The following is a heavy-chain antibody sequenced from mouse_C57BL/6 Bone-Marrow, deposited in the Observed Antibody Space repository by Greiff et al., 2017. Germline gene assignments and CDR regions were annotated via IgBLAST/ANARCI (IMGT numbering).Heavy chain of an antibody. D-gene: IGHD1-1*01. CDR2: IYPRSGDT. Sequence: VQLQQSGAELARPGASVKLSCKASGYTFTSYGISWVKQRTGQGLEWIGEIYPRSGDTYYNEKFKGKATLTADKSSSTAYMELRSLTSEDSAVYFCARSHYYGSSHDYWGQGTTLTVSS. CDR3: ARSHYYGSSHDY. CDR1: GYTFTSYG. J-gene: IGHJ2*01. V-gene: IGHV1-81*01.